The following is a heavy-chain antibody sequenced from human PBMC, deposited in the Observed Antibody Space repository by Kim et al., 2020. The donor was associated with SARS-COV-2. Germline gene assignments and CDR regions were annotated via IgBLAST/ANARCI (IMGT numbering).Heavy chain of an antibody. CDR2: MNPNSGNT. D-gene: IGHD4-17*01. CDR1: GYTFTSYD. J-gene: IGHJ5*02. Sequence: ASVKVSCKASGYTFTSYDINWVRQATGQGLEWMGWMNPNSGNTGYAQKFQGRVTMTRNTSISTAYMELSSLRSEDTAVYYCARGLFLPLRWYNWFDPWGQGTLVTVSS. V-gene: IGHV1-8*01. CDR3: ARGLFLPLRWYNWFDP.